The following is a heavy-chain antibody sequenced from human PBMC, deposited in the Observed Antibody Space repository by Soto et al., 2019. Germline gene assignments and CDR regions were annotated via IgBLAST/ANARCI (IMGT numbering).Heavy chain of an antibody. CDR3: ARVGPWVPYYYDSSPYTFENWFDP. V-gene: IGHV4-38-2*01. CDR2: IYHGGST. Sequence: XETLSLTCAVSGYSISSGYYWGWLRQPPGKGLEWIGRIYHGGSTYYNPPLNSRVTLSIDMTNNHVSLILNSVTAADTAVYYCARVGPWVPYYYDSSPYTFENWFDPWGQGTLVTVSS. J-gene: IGHJ5*02. D-gene: IGHD3-22*01. CDR1: GYSISSGYY.